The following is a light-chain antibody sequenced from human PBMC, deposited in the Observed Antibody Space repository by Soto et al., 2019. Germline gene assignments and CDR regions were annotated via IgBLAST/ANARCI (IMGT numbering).Light chain of an antibody. Sequence: EIVLTQSPGTLSLSPGETATLSCRASQSVSSRYLAWYQQTPSQAPKLLIYGASSRATAIPARFSGSGSGTDFALTISRLEPEDSAVYYGQQYGSSPPITFGAGTKVDIK. V-gene: IGKV3-20*01. CDR3: QQYGSSPPIT. CDR1: QSVSSRY. CDR2: GAS. J-gene: IGKJ3*01.